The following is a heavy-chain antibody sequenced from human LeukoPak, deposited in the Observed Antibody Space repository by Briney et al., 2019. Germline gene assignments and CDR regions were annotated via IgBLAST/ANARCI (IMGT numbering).Heavy chain of an antibody. V-gene: IGHV3-66*02. CDR3: ARDRGAASAGYYYYYMDV. CDR2: IYSGGTT. D-gene: IGHD6-13*01. Sequence: PGGSLRLSCAASGFTVSSNYMSWVRQAPGKGLEWVSAIYSGGTTYYADSVKGRFTISRDNSKSTLYLQMNSLRGEDTAVYYCARDRGAASAGYYYYYMDVWGKGTTVTVSS. J-gene: IGHJ6*03. CDR1: GFTVSSNY.